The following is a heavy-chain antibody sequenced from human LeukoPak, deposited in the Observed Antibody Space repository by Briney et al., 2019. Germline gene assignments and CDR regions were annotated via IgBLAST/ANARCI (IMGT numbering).Heavy chain of an antibody. CDR3: ARGDMVRGVIISRYYFDF. CDR1: GGTFSSYA. CDR2: IIPIFGIA. D-gene: IGHD3-10*01. J-gene: IGHJ4*02. V-gene: IGHV1-69*04. Sequence: GASVKVSCKASGGTFSSYAIGWVRQAPGQGLEWMGRIIPIFGIANYAQKFQGRVTITADRSTTTAYMELSSLRSEDTAVYYCARGDMVRGVIISRYYFDFWGQGTLVTVSS.